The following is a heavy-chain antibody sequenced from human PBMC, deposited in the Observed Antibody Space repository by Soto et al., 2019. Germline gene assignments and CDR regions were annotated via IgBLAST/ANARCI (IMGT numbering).Heavy chain of an antibody. D-gene: IGHD1-26*01. CDR2: ITAYNGNT. Sequence: ASVKVSCKASGYTFTSYGITWVRQAPGQGLEWMGWITAYNGNTKYAQKFQGRVTMTTDTSTSTAYMELRSLRFDDTAVYYCARGRWELLLVDYWGQGTLVTVSS. V-gene: IGHV1-18*01. J-gene: IGHJ4*02. CDR3: ARGRWELLLVDY. CDR1: GYTFTSYG.